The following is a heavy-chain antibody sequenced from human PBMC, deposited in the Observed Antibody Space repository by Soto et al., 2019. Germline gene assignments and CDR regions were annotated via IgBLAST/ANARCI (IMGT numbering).Heavy chain of an antibody. D-gene: IGHD2-2*01. CDR3: AREVRYCSSTSCPKEHPYYYYYGKDV. CDR2: IYYSGST. CDR1: GGSVSSGSYY. Sequence: SETLSLTCTVSGGSVSSGSYYWSWIRQPPGKGLKWIGYIYYSGSTNYNPSLKSRVTISVDTSKNQFSLKLSSVTAADTAVYYCAREVRYCSSTSCPKEHPYYYYYGKDVWGQGTTVTVSS. V-gene: IGHV4-61*01. J-gene: IGHJ6*02.